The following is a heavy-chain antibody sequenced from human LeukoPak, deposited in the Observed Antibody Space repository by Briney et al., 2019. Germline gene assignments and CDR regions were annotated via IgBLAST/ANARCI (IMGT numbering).Heavy chain of an antibody. CDR2: ISGYNGNT. J-gene: IGHJ4*02. Sequence: GASVKVSCKASGYTFSTYGIAWVRQAPGQGLEWMGWISGYNGNTNYAQKFQGRVTMTTDTTTTTAYMELRSLRSDDTAVYYCASGVSSSWYSDYWGQGTLVTVSS. V-gene: IGHV1-18*01. CDR1: GYTFSTYG. D-gene: IGHD6-13*01. CDR3: ASGVSSSWYSDY.